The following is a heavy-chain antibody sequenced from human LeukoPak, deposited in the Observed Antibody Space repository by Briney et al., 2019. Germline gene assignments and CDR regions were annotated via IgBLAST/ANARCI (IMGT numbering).Heavy chain of an antibody. CDR3: ARDLLSGGLGYCSGGSCYSALYYYYYMDV. CDR2: IYTSGST. CDR1: GGSISSYY. V-gene: IGHV4-4*07. Sequence: SETLSLTCTVSGGSISSYYWSWIRQPAGKGLEWIGRIYTSGSTNYNPSLKSRVTMSVDTSKNQFSLKLSSVNAADTAVYYCARDLLSGGLGYCSGGSCYSALYYYYYMDVWGKGTTVPVSS. D-gene: IGHD2-15*01. J-gene: IGHJ6*03.